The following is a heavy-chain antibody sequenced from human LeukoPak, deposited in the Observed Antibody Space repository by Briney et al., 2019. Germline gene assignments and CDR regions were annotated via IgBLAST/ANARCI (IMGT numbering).Heavy chain of an antibody. CDR3: ARAPRIVVVVAATFRKDWFDP. J-gene: IGHJ5*02. CDR2: ISAYNGNT. CDR1: GYTFTSYG. D-gene: IGHD2-15*01. V-gene: IGHV1-18*01. Sequence: ASVKVSCKASGYTFTSYGISWVRQAPGQGLEWMGWISAYNGNTNYAQKLQGRATMTTDTSTSTAYMELRSLRSDDTAVYYCARAPRIVVVVAATFRKDWFDPWGQGTLVTVSS.